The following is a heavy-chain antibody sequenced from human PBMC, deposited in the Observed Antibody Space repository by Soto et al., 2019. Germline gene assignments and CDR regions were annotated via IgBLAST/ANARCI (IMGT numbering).Heavy chain of an antibody. CDR1: GGSFSGYY. Sequence: SETLSLTCAVYGGSFSGYYWSWIRQPPGKGLKWIGEINHSGSTNYNPSLKSRVTISVDTSKNQLSLKLSSVTAADTAVYYCAREGRGDMYYYYMDVWGKGTPVTVS. CDR2: INHSGST. J-gene: IGHJ6*03. D-gene: IGHD5-12*01. V-gene: IGHV4-34*01. CDR3: AREGRGDMYYYYMDV.